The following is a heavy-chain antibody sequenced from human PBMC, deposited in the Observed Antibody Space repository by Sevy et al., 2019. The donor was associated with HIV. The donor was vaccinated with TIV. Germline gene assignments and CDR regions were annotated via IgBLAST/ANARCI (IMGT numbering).Heavy chain of an antibody. CDR2: IYHSGST. Sequence: SETLSLTCAVSGYSISSGYYWGWIRQPPGKGLEWIGSIYHSGSTYYNPSLKSRVTISVDTSKNQFSLKLSSVTAADTAVYYCARHSLKRAARREVLWFDPWGQGTLVTVSS. CDR1: GYSISSGYY. D-gene: IGHD6-6*01. J-gene: IGHJ5*02. CDR3: ARHSLKRAARREVLWFDP. V-gene: IGHV4-38-2*01.